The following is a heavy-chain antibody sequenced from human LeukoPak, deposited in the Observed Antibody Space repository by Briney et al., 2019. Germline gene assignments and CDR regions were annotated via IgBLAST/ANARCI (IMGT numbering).Heavy chain of an antibody. CDR2: INHSGST. Sequence: SETLSLTCTVSGGSISSSSYYWGWIRQPPGKGLEWIGEINHSGSTNYNPSLKSRVTISVDTSKNQFSLKLSSVTAADTAVYYCARHRLESVKRITMVRGVIIPSGAFDIWGQGTMVTVSS. D-gene: IGHD3-10*01. CDR1: GGSISSSSYY. J-gene: IGHJ3*02. V-gene: IGHV4-39*01. CDR3: ARHRLESVKRITMVRGVIIPSGAFDI.